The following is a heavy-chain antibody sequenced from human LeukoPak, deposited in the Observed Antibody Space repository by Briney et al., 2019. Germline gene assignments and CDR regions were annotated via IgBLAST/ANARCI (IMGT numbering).Heavy chain of an antibody. CDR2: IIPIFGTA. Sequence: GASVKVSCKASGGTFSSYAISWVRQAPGQGLEWMGGIIPIFGTANYAQKFQGRVTITADESTSTAYMELSSLRSEDTAVYYCARGYSSGNGMDVWGKGTTITVSS. V-gene: IGHV1-69*13. CDR3: ARGYSSGNGMDV. D-gene: IGHD6-19*01. J-gene: IGHJ6*04. CDR1: GGTFSSYA.